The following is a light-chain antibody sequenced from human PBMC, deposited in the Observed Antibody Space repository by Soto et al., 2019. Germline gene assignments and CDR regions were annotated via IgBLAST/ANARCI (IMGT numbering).Light chain of an antibody. Sequence: QSVLTKPASVNGSPGGSITISCTGTSSDVGGYNYVSWYQQHPGKAPKLMIYDVSNRPSGVSNRFSGSKSGNTASLTISGLQAEDEADYYCSSYTSSSPYVFGTGTKVTVL. V-gene: IGLV2-14*01. CDR3: SSYTSSSPYV. CDR2: DVS. CDR1: SSDVGGYNY. J-gene: IGLJ1*01.